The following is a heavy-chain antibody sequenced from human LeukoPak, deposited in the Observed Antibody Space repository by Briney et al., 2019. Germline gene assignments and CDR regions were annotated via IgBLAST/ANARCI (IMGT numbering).Heavy chain of an antibody. V-gene: IGHV4-39*07. CDR1: GGSISSSSYY. CDR3: ARVLAVGGSRVNWFDP. CDR2: IYYSGST. J-gene: IGHJ5*02. Sequence: SETLPLTCAVSGGSISSSSYYWGWIRQPPGKGLEWIGSIYYSGSTYYNPSLKSRVTISVDTSKNQFSLNLSSVTAADTAVYYCARVLAVGGSRVNWFDPWGQGTLVTVSS. D-gene: IGHD6-13*01.